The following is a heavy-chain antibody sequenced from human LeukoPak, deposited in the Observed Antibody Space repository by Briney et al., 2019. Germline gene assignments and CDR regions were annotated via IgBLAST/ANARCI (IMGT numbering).Heavy chain of an antibody. Sequence: ASVKVSFKASGYTFTGYYMHWVRQAPGQGLEWMGWINPNSGGTNYAQKFQGRVTMTRDTSISTAYMELSRLRSDDTAVYYCAREATYYYDSSGYYGGSYFDYWGQGTLVTVSS. J-gene: IGHJ4*02. CDR2: INPNSGGT. V-gene: IGHV1-2*02. D-gene: IGHD3-22*01. CDR3: AREATYYYDSSGYYGGSYFDY. CDR1: GYTFTGYY.